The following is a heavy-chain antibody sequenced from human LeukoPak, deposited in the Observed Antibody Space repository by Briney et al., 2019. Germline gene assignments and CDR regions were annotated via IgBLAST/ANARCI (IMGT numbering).Heavy chain of an antibody. J-gene: IGHJ2*01. Sequence: ASVKVSCKASGYTFTSYYMHWVRQAPGQGLEWMGIINPSGGSTSYEQKFQGRVTMTRDTSTSTVYMELSSLRSEDTAVYYCARDCGGDCRPYWYFDLWGRGTLVTVSS. CDR3: ARDCGGDCRPYWYFDL. V-gene: IGHV1-46*01. CDR1: GYTFTSYY. CDR2: INPSGGST. D-gene: IGHD2-21*02.